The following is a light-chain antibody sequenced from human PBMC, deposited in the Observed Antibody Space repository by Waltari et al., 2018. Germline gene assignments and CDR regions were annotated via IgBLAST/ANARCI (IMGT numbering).Light chain of an antibody. J-gene: IGKJ4*01. CDR2: AAS. Sequence: DIQMTQSPSSLSASAGDTVTITCRASQGISTYLNWYQQKPGKAPKRLIYAASSLESGVPSRVSGSGSGTDFTLTIISLQPEDFATYYCLQYNSHPLTFGGGTKVEIK. V-gene: IGKV1-17*01. CDR1: QGISTY. CDR3: LQYNSHPLT.